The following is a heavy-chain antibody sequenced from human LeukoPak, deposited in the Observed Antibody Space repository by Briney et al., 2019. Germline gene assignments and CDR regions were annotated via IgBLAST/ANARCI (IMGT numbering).Heavy chain of an antibody. CDR3: ARAAKGYCSGGSCSEFDY. Sequence: SETLSLTCTVSGGSISSYYWSWIRQPPGKGLEWIGEINHSGSTNYNPSLKSRVTISVDTSKNQFSLKLSSVTAADTAVYYCARAAKGYCSGGSCSEFDYWGQGTLVTVSS. D-gene: IGHD2-15*01. J-gene: IGHJ4*02. V-gene: IGHV4-34*01. CDR2: INHSGST. CDR1: GGSISSYY.